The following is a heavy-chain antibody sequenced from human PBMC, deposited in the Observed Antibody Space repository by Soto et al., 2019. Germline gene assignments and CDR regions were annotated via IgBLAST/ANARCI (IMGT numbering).Heavy chain of an antibody. J-gene: IGHJ4*02. V-gene: IGHV4-31*03. D-gene: IGHD1-7*01. CDR2: IYDNVGA. CDR1: CDSISSGVYY. Sequence: QVQLQESGPGLVKPSQTLSLTCTVSCDSISSGVYYWSWMRHHLGQRLGWIGYIYDNVGAYYSPSLRGRVVTSLDSSENQFSLRLSSVTAADTAVYYCARVKGGTTRRAFDSWGQGTLVTVSS. CDR3: ARVKGGTTRRAFDS.